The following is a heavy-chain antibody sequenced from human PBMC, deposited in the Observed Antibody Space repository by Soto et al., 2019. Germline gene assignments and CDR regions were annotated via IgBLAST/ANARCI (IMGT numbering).Heavy chain of an antibody. J-gene: IGHJ4*02. CDR1: GYTFSNFG. CDR3: ARVIMIFGVANLGGYLVF. CDR2: ISPSNGQT. D-gene: IGHD3-3*01. Sequence: ASVKVSCKASGYTFSNFGLSWVRQAPGQGLEWMGWISPSNGQTIYAQNFHGRVTMTTDTSTAPAHMELRPLISDDTPVYYCARVIMIFGVANLGGYLVFWCQGTRDPVPS. V-gene: IGHV1-18*01.